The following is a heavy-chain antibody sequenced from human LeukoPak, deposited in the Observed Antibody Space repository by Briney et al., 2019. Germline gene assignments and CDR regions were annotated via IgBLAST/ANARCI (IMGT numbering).Heavy chain of an antibody. Sequence: SETLSLTCTVSGGSISNYYWNFSRQPAGKGLEWIGYIYYSGITNYNPSLKSRVTISVDTSKNQFSLKLSSVTAADTALYYCARAGRWEGRPHAFDIWGQGTMVAVSS. CDR1: GGSISNYY. CDR3: ARAGRWEGRPHAFDI. CDR2: IYYSGIT. V-gene: IGHV4-59*01. D-gene: IGHD1-26*01. J-gene: IGHJ3*02.